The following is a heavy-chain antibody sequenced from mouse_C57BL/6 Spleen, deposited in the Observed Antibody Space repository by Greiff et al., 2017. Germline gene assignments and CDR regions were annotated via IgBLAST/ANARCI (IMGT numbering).Heavy chain of an antibody. CDR3: ARRGTTANYYAMDY. D-gene: IGHD1-2*01. J-gene: IGHJ4*01. Sequence: VKLQESGGGLVQPGGSLKLSCAASGFTFSDYYMYWVRQTPEKRLEWVAYISNGGGSTYYPDTVKGRFTISRDNAKNTLYLQMSRLKSEDTAMYYCARRGTTANYYAMDYWGQGTSVTVSS. CDR2: ISNGGGST. CDR1: GFTFSDYY. V-gene: IGHV5-12*01.